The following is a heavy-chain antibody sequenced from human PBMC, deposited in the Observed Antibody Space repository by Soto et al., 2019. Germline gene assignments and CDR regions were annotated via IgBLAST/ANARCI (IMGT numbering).Heavy chain of an antibody. CDR3: ARLRYNSGPYYFDY. Sequence: SETLSLTCTVSGGSISSSNYYWGWIRQPPGKGLEWIGSIYYSGSTYYNTSLKSRVTISVDTPKNQFSLKLSSVTAADSAVFYCARLRYNSGPYYFDYWGQGTLVTVSS. V-gene: IGHV4-39*01. CDR2: IYYSGST. J-gene: IGHJ4*02. D-gene: IGHD3-22*01. CDR1: GGSISSSNYY.